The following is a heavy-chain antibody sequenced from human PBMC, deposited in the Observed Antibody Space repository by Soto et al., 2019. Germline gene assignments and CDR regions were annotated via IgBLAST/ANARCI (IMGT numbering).Heavy chain of an antibody. V-gene: IGHV1-18*01. Sequence: ASVKVSCKASGYTFTSYGISWVRQAPGQGLEWMGWISAYNVNTNYAKKLQGRVTMTTDTSTSTAYMERRSLRSDATAGYYCPSGPTLYNGNDVISYYYVLDVWGQGTTVTVSS. CDR3: PSGPTLYNGNDVISYYYVLDV. CDR1: GYTFTSYG. CDR2: ISAYNVNT. J-gene: IGHJ6*02. D-gene: IGHD1-20*01.